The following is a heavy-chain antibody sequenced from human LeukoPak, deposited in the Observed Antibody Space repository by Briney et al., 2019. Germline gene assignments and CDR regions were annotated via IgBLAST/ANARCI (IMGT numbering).Heavy chain of an antibody. J-gene: IGHJ4*02. CDR2: INAGNGNT. D-gene: IGHD6-19*01. CDR3: ARDRSSGWYPH. Sequence: ASVKVSCKASGSTFTTYTIHWVRQAPGQRLEWMGWINAGNGNTKYSQKFQGRVTITRDTSANTAYMELRSLRSDDTAVYYCARDRSSGWYPHWGQGTLVTVSS. CDR1: GSTFTTYT. V-gene: IGHV1-3*01.